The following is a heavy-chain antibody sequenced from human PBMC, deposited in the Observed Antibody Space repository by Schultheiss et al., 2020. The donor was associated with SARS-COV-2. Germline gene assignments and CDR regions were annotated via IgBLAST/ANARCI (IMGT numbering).Heavy chain of an antibody. V-gene: IGHV4-38-2*01. CDR2: IYHTGST. CDR3: ARGWGSTSCYDYYYYGMDV. D-gene: IGHD2-2*01. J-gene: IGHJ6*02. CDR1: GYSISGGYY. Sequence: SQTLSLTCAVSGYSISGGYYWGWIRQPPGKGLEWIGSIYHTGSTYYNPSLKSRVTISVDTSKNQFSLKLSSVTAADTAVYYCARGWGSTSCYDYYYYGMDVWGQGTTVTVSS.